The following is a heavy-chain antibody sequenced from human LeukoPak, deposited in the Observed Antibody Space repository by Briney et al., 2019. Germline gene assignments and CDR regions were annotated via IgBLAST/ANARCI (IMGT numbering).Heavy chain of an antibody. CDR3: ATSPVEMATIRVDWYFDL. Sequence: SVKVSCKASGGTFSSYAISWVRQAPGQGLEWMGGIIPIFGTANYAQKFQGRVTITADESTSTAYMELSSLRSEDTAVYYCATSPVEMATIRVDWYFDLWGRGTLVTVPS. CDR2: IIPIFGTA. CDR1: GGTFSSYA. J-gene: IGHJ2*01. D-gene: IGHD5-24*01. V-gene: IGHV1-69*13.